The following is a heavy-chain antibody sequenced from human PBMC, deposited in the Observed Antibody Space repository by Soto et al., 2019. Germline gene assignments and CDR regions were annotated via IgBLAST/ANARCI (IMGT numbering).Heavy chain of an antibody. D-gene: IGHD2-15*01. J-gene: IGHJ3*02. CDR3: ARERSEVVVVAADAFDI. Sequence: GGSLRLSCAASGFTFSSYSMNWVRQAPGKGLEWVSYISSSSSTIYYADSVKGRFTISRDNAKNSLYLQMNSLRAEDTAVYYCARERSEVVVVAADAFDIWGQGTMVTVSS. V-gene: IGHV3-48*01. CDR2: ISSSSSTI. CDR1: GFTFSSYS.